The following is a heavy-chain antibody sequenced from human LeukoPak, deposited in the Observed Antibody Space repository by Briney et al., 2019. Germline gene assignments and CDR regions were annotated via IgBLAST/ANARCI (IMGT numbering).Heavy chain of an antibody. V-gene: IGHV3-30*03. CDR3: AREETSSWYLDWFDP. CDR1: GFTFSDYY. CDR2: ISYDGSNK. D-gene: IGHD6-13*01. Sequence: GGSLRLSCAASGFTFSDYYMSWIRQAPGKGLEWVAVISYDGSNKYYADSVKGRFTISRDNSKNTLYLQMNSLRAEDTAVYYCAREETSSWYLDWFDPWGQGTLVTVSS. J-gene: IGHJ5*02.